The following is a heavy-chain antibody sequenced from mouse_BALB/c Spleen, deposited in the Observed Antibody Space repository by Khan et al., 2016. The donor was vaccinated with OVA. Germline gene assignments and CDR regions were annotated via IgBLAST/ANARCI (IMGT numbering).Heavy chain of an antibody. J-gene: IGHJ3*01. CDR2: IWGGGST. Sequence: VELVESGPGLVAPSQNLSITCTASGFSLTDYGVNWVRQPPGKGLEWLGMIWGGGSTDYNSALKSRLSISKDNSKSQVFLKMKSLQTGDTARYYCARELRLGGFAYWGQGTLVTVSA. CDR3: ARELRLGGFAY. CDR1: GFSLTDYG. D-gene: IGHD1-2*01. V-gene: IGHV2-6-7*01.